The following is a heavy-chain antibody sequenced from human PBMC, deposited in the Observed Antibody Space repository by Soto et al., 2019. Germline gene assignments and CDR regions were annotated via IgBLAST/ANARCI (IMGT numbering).Heavy chain of an antibody. J-gene: IGHJ5*02. CDR2: IYATGTT. CDR3: VRDGTKTLRDWFDP. V-gene: IGHV4-4*07. Sequence: SETMCLTCTVSVASISGFYGSWIRKSAGKGLECIGRIYATGTTDYNPSLKSRVMMSVDTSKKQFSLKLRSVTAADTAVYYCVRDGTKTLRDWFDPWGQGISVTVSS. D-gene: IGHD1-1*01. CDR1: VASISGFY.